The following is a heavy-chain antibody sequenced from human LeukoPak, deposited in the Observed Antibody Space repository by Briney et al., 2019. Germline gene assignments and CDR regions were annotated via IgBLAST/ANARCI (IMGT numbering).Heavy chain of an antibody. CDR3: AKDFKDRSGGSCYSYPFDY. J-gene: IGHJ4*02. Sequence: PGRSLRLSCAASGFTFSSYGMHWVRQAPGKGLEWVAVISYDGSNKYYADSVKGRFTISRDNSKNTLYLQMNSLRAEDTAVYYCAKDFKDRSGGSCYSYPFDYWGQGTLVTVSS. CDR1: GFTFSSYG. D-gene: IGHD2-15*01. CDR2: ISYDGSNK. V-gene: IGHV3-30*18.